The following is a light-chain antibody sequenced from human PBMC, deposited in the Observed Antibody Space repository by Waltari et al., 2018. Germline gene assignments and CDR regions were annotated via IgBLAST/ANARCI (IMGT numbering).Light chain of an antibody. J-gene: IGKJ1*01. CDR3: QQYDNGLGT. CDR2: GAP. Sequence: IVMTQSPATLSGFQGERPTLCCRASQSIRSNLAWYQHKPGQATRLLIYGAPTRATGIPARFSGSGSETEFTLTISSLQSEDFSVYFCQQYDNGLGTFGQGTKVELK. CDR1: QSIRSN. V-gene: IGKV3-15*01.